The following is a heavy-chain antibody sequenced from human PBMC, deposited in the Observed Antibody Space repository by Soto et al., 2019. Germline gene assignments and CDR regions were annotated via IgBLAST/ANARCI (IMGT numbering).Heavy chain of an antibody. CDR2: IDPSGNGT. J-gene: IGHJ4*02. Sequence: QVQLVQSGAEVKKPGASVKVSCKASGHTLXXXYXHXXRQAPGQGLDWLGKIDPSGNGTSYAERFQGRITLXSDTSXXXVXXXXXXXXXXXXXXXXXXXNYYDSSAYLYWGQGTLVTVSS. CDR3: XXNYYDSSAYLY. CDR1: GHTLXXXY. V-gene: IGHV1-46*01. D-gene: IGHD3-22*01.